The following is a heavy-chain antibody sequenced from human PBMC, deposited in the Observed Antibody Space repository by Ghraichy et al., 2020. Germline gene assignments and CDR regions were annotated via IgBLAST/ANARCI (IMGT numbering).Heavy chain of an antibody. J-gene: IGHJ4*02. V-gene: IGHV3-7*03. Sequence: GGSLRLSCAASGFTFSRYWTSWVRQAPGKGLEWVANINPDGSVKLYVDSVRGRFSISRDNAESSLSLQMSSLRVEDTAVYYCVSGRDQWLDWGQGTLVTVSS. CDR3: VSGRDQWLD. CDR2: INPDGSVK. CDR1: GFTFSRYW. D-gene: IGHD6-19*01.